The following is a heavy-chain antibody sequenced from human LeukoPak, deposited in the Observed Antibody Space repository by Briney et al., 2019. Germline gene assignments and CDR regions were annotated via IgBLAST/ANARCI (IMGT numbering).Heavy chain of an antibody. D-gene: IGHD3-10*01. V-gene: IGHV3-66*01. CDR3: ASPEVYYGSGSYYNPLRY. CDR2: IYSGGST. CDR1: GFTVSSNY. J-gene: IGHJ4*02. Sequence: GGSLRLSCAASGFTVSSNYMSWVRQAPGKGLEWVSVIYSGGSTYYADSVKGRFTIYRDNSKNTLYLQMNSLRAEDTAVYYCASPEVYYGSGSYYNPLRYWGQGTLVTVSS.